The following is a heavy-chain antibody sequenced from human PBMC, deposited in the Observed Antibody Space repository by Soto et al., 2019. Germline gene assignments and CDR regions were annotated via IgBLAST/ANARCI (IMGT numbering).Heavy chain of an antibody. Sequence: GGSLRLSXAASGFTFSSYAMSWVRQAPGKGLEWVSAISGSGGSTYYADSVKGRFTISRDNSKNTLYLQMNSLRAEDTAVYYCAKAPSETRRFFDYWGQGTLVTVSS. CDR2: ISGSGGST. CDR3: AKAPSETRRFFDY. CDR1: GFTFSSYA. J-gene: IGHJ4*02. V-gene: IGHV3-23*01.